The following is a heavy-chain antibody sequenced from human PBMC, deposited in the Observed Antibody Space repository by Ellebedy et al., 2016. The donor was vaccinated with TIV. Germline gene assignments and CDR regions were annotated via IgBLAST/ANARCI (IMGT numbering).Heavy chain of an antibody. J-gene: IGHJ4*02. D-gene: IGHD4-17*01. CDR3: AREGTPDYGDYGGGFDY. Sequence: SQTLSLTCXISGDTVSSNRVVWNWIRLPPSRGLEWLGRTYYRSKWYDDYAVSVKSRITITPDTSKNQFSLHLNSVTPEDTAVYYCAREGTPDYGDYGGGFDYWGLGTLVTVAS. CDR2: TYYRSKWYD. CDR1: GDTVSSNRVV. V-gene: IGHV6-1*01.